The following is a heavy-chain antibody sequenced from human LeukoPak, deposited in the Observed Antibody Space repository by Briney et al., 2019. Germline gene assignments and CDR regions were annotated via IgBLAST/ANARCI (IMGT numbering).Heavy chain of an antibody. Sequence: GGSLRLSCAASGFTFSSYAMSWVRQAPGKGLEWVSGISGSGDNTYYADSVKGRFTISRDNSKDTLYLQMNSLGAEDTAMYYCASNVHGYSYAFFDYWGQGTLVTVST. CDR2: ISGSGDNT. J-gene: IGHJ4*02. CDR1: GFTFSSYA. V-gene: IGHV3-23*01. D-gene: IGHD3-16*01. CDR3: ASNVHGYSYAFFDY.